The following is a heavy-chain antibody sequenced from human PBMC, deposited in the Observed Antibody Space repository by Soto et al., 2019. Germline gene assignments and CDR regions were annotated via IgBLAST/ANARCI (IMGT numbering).Heavy chain of an antibody. V-gene: IGHV3-48*02. CDR3: AREGALVITSFEDYYYGMDV. CDR2: ISSSSSTI. D-gene: IGHD3-3*02. Sequence: EVQLVESGGGLVQPGGSLRLSCAASGFTFSSYSMNWVRQAPGKGLEWVSYISSSSSTIYYADSVKGRFTISRDNAKNSLYLQMNSLRDEDTAVYYCAREGALVITSFEDYYYGMDVWGQGTTVTVSS. CDR1: GFTFSSYS. J-gene: IGHJ6*02.